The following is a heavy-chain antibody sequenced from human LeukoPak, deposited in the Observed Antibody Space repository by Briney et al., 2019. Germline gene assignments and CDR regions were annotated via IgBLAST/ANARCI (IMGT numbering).Heavy chain of an antibody. CDR1: GESISGFY. V-gene: IGHV4-59*01. J-gene: IGHJ6*03. D-gene: IGHD2-15*01. CDR3: ARFPGSAEYRHYYYMDV. Sequence: SETLSLTCTVSGESISGFYWTWIRQPPGKGLEWIGYIYYSDSTNYNPSLKSRVTVSVDTSKNQFSLKLTSVTAADTAVYYCARFPGSAEYRHYYYMDVWGKGTTVTVSS. CDR2: IYYSDST.